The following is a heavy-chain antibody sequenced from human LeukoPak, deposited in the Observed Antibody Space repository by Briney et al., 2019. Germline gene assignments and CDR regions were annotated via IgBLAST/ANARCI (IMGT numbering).Heavy chain of an antibody. J-gene: IGHJ4*02. CDR3: AKKHSGSYYDY. Sequence: GRSLRLSCAASGFTFSSYGMHWVRQAPGKGLEWVAVISYDGSNKYYADSVKGRFTISRDNSKNTLYLHVNSLRAEDTAIYYCAKKHSGSYYDYWGQGTLVTVSS. D-gene: IGHD1-26*01. CDR1: GFTFSSYG. V-gene: IGHV3-30*18. CDR2: ISYDGSNK.